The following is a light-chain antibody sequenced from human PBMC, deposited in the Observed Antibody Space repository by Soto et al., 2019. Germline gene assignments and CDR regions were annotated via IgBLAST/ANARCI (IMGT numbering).Light chain of an antibody. V-gene: IGKV3-15*01. CDR1: QSVSSN. J-gene: IGKJ2*01. CDR2: GAS. CDR3: QQYNNWPPYT. Sequence: EIVMTQSPATLSVSPGEKATLSCRASQSVSSNLAWYQQKPGQAPRLLIYGASTRATGIPARFSGSRSGTEFTLTISRLQSEDFGVYYCQQYNNWPPYTFGQGTKLEIK.